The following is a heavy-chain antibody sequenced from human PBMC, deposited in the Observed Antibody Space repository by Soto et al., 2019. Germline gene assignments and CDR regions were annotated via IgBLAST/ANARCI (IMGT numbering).Heavy chain of an antibody. CDR2: ISSSSSYI. Sequence: SFAASGFAVGSYSMNWVRQAPGKGLEWVSSISSSSSYIYYADSVKGRFTISRDNAKNSLYLQMNSLRAEDTAVYYCANDHYFDYWGKGTLVTVSS. CDR1: GFAVGSYS. CDR3: ANDHYFDY. V-gene: IGHV3-21*01. D-gene: IGHD3-3*01. J-gene: IGHJ4*02.